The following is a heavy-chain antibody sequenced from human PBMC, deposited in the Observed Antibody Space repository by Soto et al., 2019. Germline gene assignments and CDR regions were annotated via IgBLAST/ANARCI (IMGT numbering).Heavy chain of an antibody. D-gene: IGHD6-19*01. V-gene: IGHV3-30*18. CDR3: AKDTGSGWYDALDI. CDR1: GFTFSSYG. CDR2: ISYDGSNK. J-gene: IGHJ3*02. Sequence: GGSLRLSCAASGFTFSSYGMHWVRQAPGKGLEWVAVISYDGSNKYYADSVKGRFTISRDNSKNTLYLQMNSLRAEDTAVYYCAKDTGSGWYDALDIWGQGTMVTVSS.